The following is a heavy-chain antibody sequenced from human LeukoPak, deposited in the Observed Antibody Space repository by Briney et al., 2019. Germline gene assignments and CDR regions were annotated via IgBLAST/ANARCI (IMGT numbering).Heavy chain of an antibody. D-gene: IGHD6-6*01. V-gene: IGHV3-7*01. CDR3: ARGELVFAYSMDF. Sequence: GGSLRLSCAASGFPFSIYWMTWVRQAPGKGLEGVANIKQDGSEKYYVDSVKGRFTISRDTAKNSLYLQMNSLRAEDTAVYYCARGELVFAYSMDFWGKGTTVTVSS. CDR1: GFPFSIYW. J-gene: IGHJ6*03. CDR2: IKQDGSEK.